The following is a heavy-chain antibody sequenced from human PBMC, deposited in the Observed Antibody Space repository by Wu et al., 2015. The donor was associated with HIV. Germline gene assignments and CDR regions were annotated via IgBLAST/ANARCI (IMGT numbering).Heavy chain of an antibody. CDR2: ISVYNGNT. Sequence: QVQLVQSGAEVKKPGASVKVSCKASGYTFTSYGISWVRQAPGQGLEWMGWISVYNGNTNYGQKFQGRVIMTTETLMSTAYMELRSLRSEDTAVYYCARSKPPGIAAAGRDAFDIWGQGTMVTVSS. J-gene: IGHJ3*02. CDR1: GYTFTSYG. V-gene: IGHV1-18*01. CDR3: ARSKPPGIAAAGRDAFDI. D-gene: IGHD6-13*01.